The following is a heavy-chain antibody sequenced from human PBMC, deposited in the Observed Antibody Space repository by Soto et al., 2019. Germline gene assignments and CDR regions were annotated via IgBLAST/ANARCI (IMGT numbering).Heavy chain of an antibody. V-gene: IGHV4-59*01. CDR2: IYYSGST. J-gene: IGHJ4*02. Sequence: QVQLQESGPGLVKPSETLSLTCTVSGGSISSYYWSWIRQPPGKGLEWIGYIYYSGSTNYNPSLKIRVTISVDTSKNQFSLKLSSVTAADTAVYYCARGDYYDSSGPIDYWGQGTLVTVSS. CDR3: ARGDYYDSSGPIDY. D-gene: IGHD3-22*01. CDR1: GGSISSYY.